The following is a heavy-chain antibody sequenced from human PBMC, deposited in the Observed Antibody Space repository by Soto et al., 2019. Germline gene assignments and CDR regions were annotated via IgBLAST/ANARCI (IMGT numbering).Heavy chain of an antibody. V-gene: IGHV1-18*01. CDR1: GYTLTSYG. CDR3: VRYCSGGSCSWASYNWFDP. Sequence: RASVKVSCKASGYTLTSYGISWVRQAPGQGLEWMGWISAYNGNTNYAQKLQGRVTMTTDTSTSTAYMELRSLRSDDTAVYYCVRYCSGGSCSWASYNWFDPWGQGTLVTVSS. CDR2: ISAYNGNT. D-gene: IGHD2-15*01. J-gene: IGHJ5*01.